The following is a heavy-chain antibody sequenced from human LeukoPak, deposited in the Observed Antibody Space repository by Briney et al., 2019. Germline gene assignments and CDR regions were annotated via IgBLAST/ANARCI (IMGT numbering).Heavy chain of an antibody. CDR1: GYTFTGYY. V-gene: IGHV1-2*02. D-gene: IGHD3-10*01. CDR3: ASLPGSGSYYNGGGDY. J-gene: IGHJ4*02. Sequence: GASVKVSCKASGYTFTGYYMHWVRQAPGQGLEWMGWINPNSGGTNYAQKFQGRVTMTRDTSISTAYMELSRLRSDDTAVYYCASLPGSGSYYNGGGDYWAREPWSPSPQ. CDR2: INPNSGGT.